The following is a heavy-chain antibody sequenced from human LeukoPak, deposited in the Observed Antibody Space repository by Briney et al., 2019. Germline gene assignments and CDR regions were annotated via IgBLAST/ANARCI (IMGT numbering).Heavy chain of an antibody. CDR1: GFTFRNYG. Sequence: GTSLRLSCAASGFTFRNYGMHWVRQAPGKGLEWVALIRYDGSRKDYADSVKGRFTISRDNSKNTLHLQMNSLRAEDTAVYYCAKDLTYETIFGVVGENYFDYWGQGTLVTVSS. D-gene: IGHD3-3*01. CDR3: AKDLTYETIFGVVGENYFDY. J-gene: IGHJ4*02. V-gene: IGHV3-33*06. CDR2: IRYDGSRK.